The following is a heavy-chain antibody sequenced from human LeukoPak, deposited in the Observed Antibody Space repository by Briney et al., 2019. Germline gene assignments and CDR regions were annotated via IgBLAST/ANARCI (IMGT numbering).Heavy chain of an antibody. D-gene: IGHD3-10*01. CDR1: GGSFSGYY. CDR3: ARAEIWFGEFPYFY. V-gene: IGHV4-34*01. Sequence: SETLSLTCAVYGGSFSGYYWSWIRQPPGKGLEWIGEINHSGSTNYNPSLKSRVTISVDTSKNQFSLKLSSVTAADTAVYYCARAEIWFGEFPYFYWGQGTLVTVSS. J-gene: IGHJ4*02. CDR2: INHSGST.